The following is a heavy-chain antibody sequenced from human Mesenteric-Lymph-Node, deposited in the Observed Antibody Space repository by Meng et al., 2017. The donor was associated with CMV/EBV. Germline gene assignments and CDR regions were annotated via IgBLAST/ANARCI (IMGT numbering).Heavy chain of an antibody. V-gene: IGHV3-30*01. CDR2: ISYDGRNI. CDR3: ARDETLALLWYGANLDN. D-gene: IGHD4-23*01. Sequence: GESLKISFVASGFVLSAYGMHWVRQTPGKGLEWVALISYDGRNIKYAESVKGRFTISRDNSKNTVYLQMNSLKFQDTAMYYCARDETLALLWYGANLDNWGQGALVTVSS. J-gene: IGHJ4*02. CDR1: GFVLSAYG.